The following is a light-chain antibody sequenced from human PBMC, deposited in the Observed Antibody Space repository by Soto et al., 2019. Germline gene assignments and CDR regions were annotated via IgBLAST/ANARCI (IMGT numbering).Light chain of an antibody. V-gene: IGLV1-44*01. CDR3: AAWDVSLNGAV. CDR1: TSNIGSKA. CDR2: TND. J-gene: IGLJ3*02. Sequence: QSVLTQPPSASGTPGQRVTISCSGTTSNIGSKAVSWYQQLPGMAPKLLIYTNDKRHSGVPDRFSASKSGTSAYLAISGLQSEDEADYYCAAWDVSLNGAVFGGGTKVTVL.